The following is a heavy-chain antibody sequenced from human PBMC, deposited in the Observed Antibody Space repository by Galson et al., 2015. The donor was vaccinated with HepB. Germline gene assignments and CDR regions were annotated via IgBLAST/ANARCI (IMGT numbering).Heavy chain of an antibody. CDR3: AGESRLSAYDLDY. D-gene: IGHD3/OR15-3a*01. V-gene: IGHV4-4*02. CDR2: ISHSGRT. J-gene: IGHJ4*02. Sequence: LSLTCAVSGGSITSSNCWSWVRQPPGKGLEWIGEISHSGRTNYNPSLKSRVTISVDKSKNQFSLKLSSVTAADTAVYYCAGESRLSAYDLDYWGQGTLVTVSS. CDR1: GGSITSSNC.